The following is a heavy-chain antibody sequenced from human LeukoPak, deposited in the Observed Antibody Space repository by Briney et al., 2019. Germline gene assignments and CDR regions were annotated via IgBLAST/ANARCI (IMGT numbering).Heavy chain of an antibody. CDR2: IIPIFGTV. CDR3: ARETGWWESFDY. J-gene: IGHJ4*02. D-gene: IGHD1-26*01. Sequence: SVKVSCKASGGTFSSYAISWVRQAPGQGLEWMGGIIPIFGTVNYAQKFQGRVTITTDESTSTAYMELSSLRSEDTAVYYCARETGWWESFDYWGQGTLVTVSS. V-gene: IGHV1-69*05. CDR1: GGTFSSYA.